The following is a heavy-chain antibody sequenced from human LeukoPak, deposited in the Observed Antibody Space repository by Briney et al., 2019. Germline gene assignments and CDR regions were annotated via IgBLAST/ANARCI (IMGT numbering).Heavy chain of an antibody. Sequence: GASVKVSCKASGYTFTSYGISWVRQAPGQGLEWMGWISAYNGNTNYAQKLQGRVTMTTVTSTGTAYMELRSLRSDDTAVYYCARDGGYCSSTSCDWFDPWGQGTLVTVSS. CDR2: ISAYNGNT. D-gene: IGHD2-2*01. V-gene: IGHV1-18*01. CDR1: GYTFTSYG. CDR3: ARDGGYCSSTSCDWFDP. J-gene: IGHJ5*02.